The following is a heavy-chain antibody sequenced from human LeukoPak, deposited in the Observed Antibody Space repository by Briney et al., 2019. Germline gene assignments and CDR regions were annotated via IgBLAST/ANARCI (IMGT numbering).Heavy chain of an antibody. CDR3: ARDDRWELRQL. CDR2: IYSGGST. D-gene: IGHD1-26*01. J-gene: IGHJ4*02. V-gene: IGHV3-66*01. Sequence: GGSLRLSCAASGFTVSSNYMSWVHQAPGKGLEWVSVIYSGGSTYYADSVKGRFTISRDNSKNTLYLQMNSLRAEDTAVYYCARDDRWELRQLWGQGTLVTVSS. CDR1: GFTVSSNY.